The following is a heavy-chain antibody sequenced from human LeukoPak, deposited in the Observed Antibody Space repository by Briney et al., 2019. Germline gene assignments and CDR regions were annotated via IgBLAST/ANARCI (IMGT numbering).Heavy chain of an antibody. D-gene: IGHD6-6*01. V-gene: IGHV5-51*01. J-gene: IGHJ4*02. Sequence: GASLKISCQGSGSIFTTYWIAWVRQLPGKGLEWMGIIYPDDSDTRYSPSFQGQVTISADKSISTAYLQWSSLKASDTAMYYCASLTWYSSSSGGFDYWGQGTLVTVSS. CDR3: ASLTWYSSSSGGFDY. CDR1: GSIFTTYW. CDR2: IYPDDSDT.